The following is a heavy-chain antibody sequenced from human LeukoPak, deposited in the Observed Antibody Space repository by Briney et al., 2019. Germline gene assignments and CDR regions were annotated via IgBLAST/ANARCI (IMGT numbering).Heavy chain of an antibody. V-gene: IGHV5-51*01. CDR3: ARLYGPPSSPGDI. Sequence: ESLKISWKGSGYSFTSYWIGWVRHMPWQGLESIGIIYPGDSDTRYSPSFQGQVTISADKSISTAYLQWSSLKASDTAMYYCARLYGPPSSPGDIRGQGTMVTVSS. CDR1: GYSFTSYW. D-gene: IGHD2-15*01. J-gene: IGHJ3*02. CDR2: IYPGDSDT.